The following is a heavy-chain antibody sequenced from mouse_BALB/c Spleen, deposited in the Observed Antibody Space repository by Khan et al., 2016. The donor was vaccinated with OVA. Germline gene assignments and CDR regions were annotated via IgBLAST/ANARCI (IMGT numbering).Heavy chain of an antibody. CDR1: GYSFTSYY. D-gene: IGHD4-1*01. CDR2: IDPFNGGN. Sequence: VQLKQSGPELMTPGASVKISCKASGYSFTSYYMHWLKQSHGKSLEWIGYIDPFNGGNTYNQKFKGKATLTVDKSSSTAYMHLSSLTSDDSAVSYGARLGINSWFAYWGQGTLVTVSA. CDR3: ARLGINSWFAY. V-gene: IGHV1S135*01. J-gene: IGHJ3*01.